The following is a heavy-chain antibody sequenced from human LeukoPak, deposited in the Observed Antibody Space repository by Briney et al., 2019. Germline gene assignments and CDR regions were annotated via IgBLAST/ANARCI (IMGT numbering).Heavy chain of an antibody. V-gene: IGHV1-2*06. CDR1: GYTFTGYY. Sequence: ASVKVSCKASGYTFTGYYMHWVRQAPGQGLEWMGRINPNSGGTNYAQKFQGRVTMARDTSISTAYMELSRLRSDDTAVYYCARKLIYSSSSTDFDYWGQGTLVTVSS. D-gene: IGHD6-6*01. J-gene: IGHJ4*02. CDR3: ARKLIYSSSSTDFDY. CDR2: INPNSGGT.